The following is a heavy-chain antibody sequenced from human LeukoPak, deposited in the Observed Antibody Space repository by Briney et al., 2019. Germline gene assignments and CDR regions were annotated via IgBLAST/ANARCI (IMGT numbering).Heavy chain of an antibody. CDR1: GGSISSSNYY. D-gene: IGHD3-3*01. CDR3: ARSGAFWWFDP. J-gene: IGHJ5*02. Sequence: SETLSLTCTVSGGSISSSNYYWGWIRQPPGKGLEWIGSIYYSGSTSYNPSLMSRVTISVDTSKNQFSLKLSSVTAADTAVYYCARSGAFWWFDPWGQGTLVTVSS. V-gene: IGHV4-39*07. CDR2: IYYSGST.